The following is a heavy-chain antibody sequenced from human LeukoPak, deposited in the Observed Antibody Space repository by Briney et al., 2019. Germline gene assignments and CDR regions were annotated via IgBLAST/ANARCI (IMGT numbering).Heavy chain of an antibody. J-gene: IGHJ4*02. V-gene: IGHV4-38-2*02. CDR2: IYHSGST. CDR1: GYSISSGYY. CDR3: ARDPGYSSGWNYFDY. D-gene: IGHD6-19*01. Sequence: SETLSLTCTVSGYSISSGYYWGWIRQPPGKGLEWIGSIYHSGSTYYNPSLESRVTISVDTSKNQFSLKLSSVTAADTAVYHCARDPGYSSGWNYFDYWGQGTLVTVSS.